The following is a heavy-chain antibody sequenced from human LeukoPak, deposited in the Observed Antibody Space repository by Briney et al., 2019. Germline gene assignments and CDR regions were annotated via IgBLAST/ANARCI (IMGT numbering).Heavy chain of an antibody. J-gene: IGHJ6*03. CDR2: IIPIFDTA. CDR1: GGTFSSYG. CDR3: AFGLGYYYYMDV. V-gene: IGHV1-69*05. Sequence: SVKVSCKASGGTFSSYGISWLRQAPGQGLEWMGRIIPIFDTANYAQKFQGGVTITTGESTSTAYMELSSLRSEDTAVYYCAFGLGYYYYMDVWGKGTTVTVSS. D-gene: IGHD3-10*01.